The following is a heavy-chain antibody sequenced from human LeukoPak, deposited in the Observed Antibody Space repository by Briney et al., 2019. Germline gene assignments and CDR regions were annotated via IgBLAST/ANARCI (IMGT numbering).Heavy chain of an antibody. CDR3: ARLGSSSWYSPLDY. CDR2: IYPGDFDN. Sequence: GESLKISCKGSGYGFITNWIGWVRQTPGKGLEWMGIIYPGDFDNRYSPSFQGHVTISVDKSITTAYLQWSSLRASDTAMYYCARLGSSSWYSPLDYWGQGTLVTVSS. CDR1: GYGFITNW. D-gene: IGHD6-13*01. J-gene: IGHJ4*02. V-gene: IGHV5-51*01.